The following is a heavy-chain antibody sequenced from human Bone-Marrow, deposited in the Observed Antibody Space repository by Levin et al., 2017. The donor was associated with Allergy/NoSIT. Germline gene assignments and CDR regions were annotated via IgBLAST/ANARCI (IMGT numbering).Heavy chain of an antibody. CDR3: AREDSSGHYPGDVSWFDP. Sequence: GSLRLSCTASGFTLNSYAMSWVRQGPGKGLEWVSSISESGGRTHHADSVKGRFTISRDNSKNTLYLQMNSLRVEDTAVYFCAREDSSGHYPGDVSWFDPWGQGTLVTVSS. CDR1: GFTLNSYA. D-gene: IGHD3-22*01. CDR2: ISESGGRT. J-gene: IGHJ5*02. V-gene: IGHV3-23*01.